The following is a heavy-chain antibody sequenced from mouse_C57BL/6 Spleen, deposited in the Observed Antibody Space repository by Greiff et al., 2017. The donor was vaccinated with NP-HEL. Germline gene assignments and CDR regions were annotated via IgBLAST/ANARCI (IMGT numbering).Heavy chain of an antibody. D-gene: IGHD1-1*01. CDR3: AREGPFYYGSSPWYFDV. J-gene: IGHJ1*03. Sequence: DVKLQESGPGLVKPSQSLSLTCSVTGYSITSGYYWNWIRQFPGNKLEWMGYISYDGSNNYNPSLKNRISITRDTSKNQFFLKLNSVTTEDTATYYCAREGPFYYGSSPWYFDVWGTGTTVTVSS. CDR2: ISYDGSN. V-gene: IGHV3-6*01. CDR1: GYSITSGYY.